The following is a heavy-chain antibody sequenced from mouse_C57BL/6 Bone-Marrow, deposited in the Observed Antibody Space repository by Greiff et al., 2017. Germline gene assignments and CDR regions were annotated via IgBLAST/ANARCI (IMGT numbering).Heavy chain of an antibody. CDR1: GYAFSSSW. CDR2: IYPGDGDT. D-gene: IGHD2-1*01. J-gene: IGHJ2*01. Sequence: VQLQQSGPELVKPGASVKISCKASGYAFSSSWMNWVKQRPGKGLEWIGRIYPGDGDTNYNGKFKGKATLTADKSSSTAYMQLSSRTSEDSAVYCCASSKGNYGYWGQGTTLTVSS. CDR3: ASSKGNYGY. V-gene: IGHV1-82*01.